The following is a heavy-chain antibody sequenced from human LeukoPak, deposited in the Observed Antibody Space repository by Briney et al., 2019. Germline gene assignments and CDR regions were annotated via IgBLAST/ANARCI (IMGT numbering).Heavy chain of an antibody. CDR3: ARPRTTSRGWFDP. CDR1: GGSFSGYY. CDR2: INHSGST. D-gene: IGHD2/OR15-2a*01. J-gene: IGHJ5*02. V-gene: IGHV4-34*01. Sequence: PSETLSLTCAVYGGSFSGYYWSWISQPPGKGLEWIGEINHSGSTNYNPSLKSRVTISVDTSKNQFSLRLSSVTAADTAVYYCARPRTTSRGWFDPWGQGTLVTVSS.